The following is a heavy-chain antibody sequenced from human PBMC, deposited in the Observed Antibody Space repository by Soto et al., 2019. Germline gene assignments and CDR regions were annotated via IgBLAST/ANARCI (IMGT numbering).Heavy chain of an antibody. D-gene: IGHD3-3*01. CDR3: ARVRFLEWLVDY. Sequence: GGSLRLSCAASGFTFSSYAMHWVRQAPGKGLEYVSAISSNGGSTYYANSVKGRFTISRDNSKNTLYLQMGSLRAEDMAVYYCARVRFLEWLVDYWGQGTLVTVSS. J-gene: IGHJ4*02. V-gene: IGHV3-64*01. CDR1: GFTFSSYA. CDR2: ISSNGGST.